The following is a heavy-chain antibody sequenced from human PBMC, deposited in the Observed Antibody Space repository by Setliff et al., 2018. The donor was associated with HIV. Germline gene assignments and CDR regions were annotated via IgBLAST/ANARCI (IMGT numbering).Heavy chain of an antibody. CDR1: GFTFSTFP. J-gene: IGHJ4*02. D-gene: IGHD3-22*01. Sequence: GGSLRLSCAASGFTFSTFPMHWLRQAPGKELEWVAVISSDGNDKYNADSVNGRFTISRDNSENTLYLQMNGLRSEDTAVYYCARVTGDSSGYYWGYYFDYWGQGTRVTVSS. CDR2: ISSDGNDK. V-gene: IGHV3-30*04. CDR3: ARVTGDSSGYYWGYYFDY.